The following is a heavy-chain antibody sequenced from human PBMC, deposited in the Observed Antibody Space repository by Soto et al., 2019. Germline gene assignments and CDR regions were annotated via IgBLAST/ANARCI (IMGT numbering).Heavy chain of an antibody. CDR2: IYTSGST. J-gene: IGHJ6*02. Sequence: QVQLQESGPGLVKPSETLSLTCTVSGGSISSYYWSWIRQPAGKGLEWIGRIYTSGSTNYNPSLKSRVTMSVDTSKNQFSLKLSSVTAADTAVYYCARDGTYYDILTGYYDYYYYGMDVWGQGTTVTVSS. V-gene: IGHV4-4*07. CDR3: ARDGTYYDILTGYYDYYYYGMDV. CDR1: GGSISSYY. D-gene: IGHD3-9*01.